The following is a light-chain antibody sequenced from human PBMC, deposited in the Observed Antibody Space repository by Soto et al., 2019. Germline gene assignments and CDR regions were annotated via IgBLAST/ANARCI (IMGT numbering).Light chain of an antibody. CDR1: SSDVGGYNY. Sequence: QSVLTQPASVSGSPGQSITISCTGTSSDVGGYNYVSWYQQHPGKAPKLMIYEVSNRPSGVSNRFSGSKSGNTASLTISGLQAEDEADYYCSSYTSSRYVFGTGTKLIVL. CDR3: SSYTSSRYV. J-gene: IGLJ1*01. V-gene: IGLV2-14*01. CDR2: EVS.